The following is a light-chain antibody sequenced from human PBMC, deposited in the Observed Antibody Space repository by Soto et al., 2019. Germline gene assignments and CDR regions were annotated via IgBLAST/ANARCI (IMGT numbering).Light chain of an antibody. CDR2: EVS. CDR1: SSDIGRYDR. V-gene: IGLV2-18*02. J-gene: IGLJ2*01. CDR3: SSYTSTSTLL. Sequence: QSALTQPPSVSGSPGQSVTISCTGTSSDIGRYDRVSWYQQPPGAAPKLIIYEVSNRPSGVPDRFSGSKSGNTASLTISGLQAEDEADYFCSSYTSTSTLLFGGGTQLTVL.